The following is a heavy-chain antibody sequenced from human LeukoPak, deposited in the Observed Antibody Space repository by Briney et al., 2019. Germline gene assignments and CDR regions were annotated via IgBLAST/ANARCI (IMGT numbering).Heavy chain of an antibody. V-gene: IGHV3-21*04. D-gene: IGHD2-8*02. CDR3: ATYRQVLLPFES. J-gene: IGHJ4*02. Sequence: GGSLRLSCAASGFSFSTYSMNWVRQPPGKGLEWVSSIFPSGGEIHYADSVRGRFTISRDNSKSTLSLQMNSLRAEDTAIYYCATYRQVLLPFESWGQGTLVTVSS. CDR1: GFSFSTYS. CDR2: IFPSGGEI.